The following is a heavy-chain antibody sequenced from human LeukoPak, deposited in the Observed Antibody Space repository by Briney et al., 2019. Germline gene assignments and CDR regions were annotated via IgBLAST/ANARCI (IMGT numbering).Heavy chain of an antibody. CDR1: GGSISTYY. CDR3: ARVPSITIFMDV. V-gene: IGHV4-59*01. D-gene: IGHD3-3*01. Sequence: PSETLSLTCSVSGGSISTYYWNWIRQPPGKGLEYIGNIRYSGSTNYSPSLKSRVTISVDTSKNQFSLKLSSVTAADTAVYYCARVPSITIFMDVWGKGTTVTVSS. J-gene: IGHJ6*03. CDR2: IRYSGST.